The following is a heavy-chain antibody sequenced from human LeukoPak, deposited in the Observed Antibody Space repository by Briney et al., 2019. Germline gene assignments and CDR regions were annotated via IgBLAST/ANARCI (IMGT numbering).Heavy chain of an antibody. CDR3: ARDDYGSVDY. CDR1: GFTISSYW. V-gene: IGHV3-7*01. J-gene: IGHJ4*02. CDR2: IKQDGSEK. D-gene: IGHD3-10*01. Sequence: GGSLRLSCAASGFTISSYWMSWVRQAPGKGLEWVANIKQDGSEKYYVDSVKGRFTISRDNAKNSLYLQMNSLRAEDTAVYYCARDDYGSVDYWGQGTLVTVSS.